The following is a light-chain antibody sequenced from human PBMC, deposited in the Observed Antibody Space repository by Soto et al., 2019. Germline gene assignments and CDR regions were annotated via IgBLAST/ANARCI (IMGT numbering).Light chain of an antibody. Sequence: DIQMTQSPSSLSASVGDRVTITCQAGQHLSTYLNGFQQKPGKAPELLIYDSSNLVLGLAQRFSGSGSGTDFTFTIRSLQPEDISTYYCKPYDDLPPTFGPGTKVDIK. J-gene: IGKJ3*01. CDR1: QHLSTY. CDR3: KPYDDLPPT. CDR2: DSS. V-gene: IGKV1-33*01.